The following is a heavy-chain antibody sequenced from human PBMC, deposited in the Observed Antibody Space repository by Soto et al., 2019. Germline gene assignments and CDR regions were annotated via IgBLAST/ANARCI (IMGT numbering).Heavy chain of an antibody. CDR3: ARGPFRGAFDI. Sequence: GGSLRLSCAASGFTFSSYGMHWVRQAPGKGLEWVAVIWYDGSNKYYADSVKGRFTISRDNSKNTLYLQMNSLRAEDTAVYYCARGPFRGAFDIWGQGTMVTVSS. CDR1: GFTFSSYG. CDR2: IWYDGSNK. J-gene: IGHJ3*02. V-gene: IGHV3-33*01.